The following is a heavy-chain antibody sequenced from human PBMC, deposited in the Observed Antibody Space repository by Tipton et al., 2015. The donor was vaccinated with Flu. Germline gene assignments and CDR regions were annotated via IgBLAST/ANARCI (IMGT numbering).Heavy chain of an antibody. J-gene: IGHJ6*02. D-gene: IGHD3-3*01. CDR3: ARDHPPSITVLGEITDYFGMAV. V-gene: IGHV3-11*01. CDR2: ISSSGSII. Sequence: SLRLSCAASGFTFSDYYMSWVRQAPGKGPEWVSHISSSGSIINYADSVKGRFTISRDNAKNSLYLQMNSLRAEDTAVYYCARDHPPSITVLGEITDYFGMAVWGQGTTVTVSS. CDR1: GFTFSDYY.